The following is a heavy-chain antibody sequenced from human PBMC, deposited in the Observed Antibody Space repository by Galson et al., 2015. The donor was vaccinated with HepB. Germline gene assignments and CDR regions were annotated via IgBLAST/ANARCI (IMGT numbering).Heavy chain of an antibody. V-gene: IGHV3-48*02. CDR2: ISSSTSTI. CDR1: GFTFSSYS. Sequence: SLRLSCAASGFTFSSYSMNWVRQAPGKGLEWVSYISSSTSTIYYADSVKGRFTISRDNAKNSLYLQMNSLRDEDTAIYYCARAIHPDSSGYYYTDAFDIWGQGTMVTVSS. D-gene: IGHD3-22*01. CDR3: ARAIHPDSSGYYYTDAFDI. J-gene: IGHJ3*02.